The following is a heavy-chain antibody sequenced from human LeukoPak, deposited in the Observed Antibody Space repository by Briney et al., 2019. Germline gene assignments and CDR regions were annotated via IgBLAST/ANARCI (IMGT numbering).Heavy chain of an antibody. CDR3: ARLYCSGGSCYFFDY. D-gene: IGHD2-15*01. Sequence: GGSLRLSCAASGFTFSYYAMSWVRQAPGKGLEWVSSIISSSSYIYYADSVKGRFTISRDNAKNSLYLQMHSLRAEDTAVYYCARLYCSGGSCYFFDYWGQGTLVTVSS. CDR2: IISSSSYI. V-gene: IGHV3-21*01. CDR1: GFTFSYYA. J-gene: IGHJ4*02.